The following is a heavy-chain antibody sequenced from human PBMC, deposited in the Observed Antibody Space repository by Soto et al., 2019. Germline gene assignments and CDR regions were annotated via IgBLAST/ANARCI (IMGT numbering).Heavy chain of an antibody. CDR1: GGSISNGYYY. CDR2: IYYSGTTT. CDR3: ARLGGSYAVPHFDY. V-gene: IGHV4-61*01. J-gene: IGHJ4*02. D-gene: IGHD1-26*01. Sequence: SETLSLTCTVSGGSISNGYYYWTWIRQPPGKGLEWMGYIYYSGTTTNYNPSLKSRVTLSVDTSKNQFSLKLSSVTAADTAVYYCARLGGSYAVPHFDYWGQGTLVTVSS.